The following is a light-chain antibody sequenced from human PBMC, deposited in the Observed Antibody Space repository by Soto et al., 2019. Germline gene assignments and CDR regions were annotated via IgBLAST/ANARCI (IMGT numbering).Light chain of an antibody. CDR2: GNS. CDR3: QSYDNSLSGHV. Sequence: QSVLTQPPSVSGAPGQRVTISCTGSSSNIGAHYDVHWYQQLPGTAPKLLIYGNSNRPSGVPDRFSGSKSGTSASLAITGLQAEDEADYYCQSYDNSLSGHVFGTGTKVTVL. CDR1: SSNIGAHYD. V-gene: IGLV1-40*01. J-gene: IGLJ1*01.